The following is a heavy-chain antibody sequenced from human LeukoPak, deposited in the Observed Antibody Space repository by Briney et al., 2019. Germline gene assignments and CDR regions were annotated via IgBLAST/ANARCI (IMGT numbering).Heavy chain of an antibody. V-gene: IGHV3-53*01. Sequence: GGPLRLSCAASNFTVSGNYMTWVRQTPGMGLECVSVMYTEDVTYYADSVKGRFTISRDNSKNTLYLQMNSLRTEDTAVYYCAGGRGGWYAFESWGQGTLVTVSS. CDR3: AGGRGGWYAFES. J-gene: IGHJ4*02. D-gene: IGHD6-19*01. CDR1: NFTVSGNY. CDR2: MYTEDVT.